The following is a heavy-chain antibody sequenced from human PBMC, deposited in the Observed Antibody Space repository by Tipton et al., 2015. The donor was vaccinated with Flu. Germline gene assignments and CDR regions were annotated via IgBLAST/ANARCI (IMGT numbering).Heavy chain of an antibody. CDR2: INTDGSTT. V-gene: IGHV3-74*01. J-gene: IGHJ3*01. CDR3: TRDSHYYESSASLDIDF. Sequence: SLRLSCAASGFPFSGYWFHWVRQSPGGGLVWLSRINTDGSTTDYADFVEGRFTVSRDNARNTVYPQMNNLRAEDTALYYCTRDSHYYESSASLDIDFWGQGTMVTVSS. CDR1: GFPFSGYW. D-gene: IGHD3-22*01.